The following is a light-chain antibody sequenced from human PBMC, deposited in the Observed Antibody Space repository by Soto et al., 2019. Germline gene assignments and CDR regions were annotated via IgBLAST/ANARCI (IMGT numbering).Light chain of an antibody. V-gene: IGKV1-39*01. CDR1: QSISSY. CDR3: QQTYRTPHP. Sequence: DIEMTQSPSSLSAAVGDRVTIACRASQSISSYLNWYQQKPGKAPKLLIYAASSLQSGAPSWFSGSGSRTDFTLTISNVQPEYFATYYYQQTYRTPHPFGQGTRLEIK. J-gene: IGKJ5*01. CDR2: AAS.